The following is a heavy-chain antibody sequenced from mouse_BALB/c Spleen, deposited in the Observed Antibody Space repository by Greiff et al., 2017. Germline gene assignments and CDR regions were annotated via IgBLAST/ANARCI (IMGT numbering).Heavy chain of an antibody. CDR1: GYTFTSYT. CDR3: ARDGTYFDY. Sequence: LQQSAAELARPGASVKMSCKASGYTFTSYTMHWVKQRPGQGLEWIGYINPSSGYTEYNQKFKDKTTLTADKSSSTAYMQLSSLTSEDSAVYYCARDGTYFDYWGQGTTLTVSS. D-gene: IGHD3-3*01. V-gene: IGHV1-4*02. CDR2: INPSSGYT. J-gene: IGHJ2*01.